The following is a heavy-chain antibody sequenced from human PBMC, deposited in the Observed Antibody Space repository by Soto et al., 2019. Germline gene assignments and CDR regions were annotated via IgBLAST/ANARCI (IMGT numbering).Heavy chain of an antibody. V-gene: IGHV3-23*01. Sequence: PGGSLRLSCVGSEFTFSLYVIGWVRQAPGKGPEWVSFISGSGASTYYADSVKGRFAISRDNSKNTLDLQMNTLRHEDTAVYYCAKERGRNRNFAMDVWGQGTSVTVSS. CDR2: ISGSGAST. CDR1: EFTFSLYV. CDR3: AKERGRNRNFAMDV. D-gene: IGHD1-1*01. J-gene: IGHJ6*02.